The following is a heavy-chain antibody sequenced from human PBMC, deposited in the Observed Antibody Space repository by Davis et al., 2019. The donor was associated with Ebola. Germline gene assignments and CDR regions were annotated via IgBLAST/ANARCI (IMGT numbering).Heavy chain of an antibody. V-gene: IGHV4-59*01. J-gene: IGHJ6*02. CDR1: GGSFSGYY. CDR2: IYYSGST. D-gene: IGHD6-6*01. CDR3: AGLAARSSYYYGMDV. Sequence: MPGGSLRLSCAVYGGSFSGYYWSWIRQPPGKGLEWIGYIYYSGSTNYNPSLKSRVTISVDTSKNQFSLKLSSVTAADTAVYYCAGLAARSSYYYGMDVWGQGTTVSVSS.